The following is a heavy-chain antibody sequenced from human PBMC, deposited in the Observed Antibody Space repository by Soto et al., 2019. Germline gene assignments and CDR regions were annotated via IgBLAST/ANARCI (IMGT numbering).Heavy chain of an antibody. Sequence: PGGSLRLSCAASAFPFSSYAMAWVRQAPGRGLEWVSSIAGSGGDISYADSVKGRFTISRDNPKNTLYLQMDNLRAEDTAIYYCAKKYRGTYPFDNWGQGTLVTVSS. J-gene: IGHJ4*02. CDR3: AKKYRGTYPFDN. CDR1: AFPFSSYA. V-gene: IGHV3-23*01. D-gene: IGHD1-26*01. CDR2: IAGSGGDI.